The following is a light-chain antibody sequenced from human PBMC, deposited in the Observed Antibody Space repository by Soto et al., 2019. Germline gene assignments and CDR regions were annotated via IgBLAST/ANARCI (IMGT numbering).Light chain of an antibody. J-gene: IGKJ3*01. V-gene: IGKV1-39*01. CDR1: QSISRY. Sequence: DIQMTQAPSSLSAFVGDRVTITCRASQSISRYLNWYQQKPGRAPKLLIYSASSLQSGVPSRFSGSVSGTDFTLTIINLQPEDFATYYCQQSHSIPVTFGPGTTVDLK. CDR2: SAS. CDR3: QQSHSIPVT.